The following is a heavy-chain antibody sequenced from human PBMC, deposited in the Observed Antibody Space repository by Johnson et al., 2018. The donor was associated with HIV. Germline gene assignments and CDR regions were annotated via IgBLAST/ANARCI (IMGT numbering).Heavy chain of an antibody. CDR1: GFTVSSNY. CDR2: IYSGGST. J-gene: IGHJ3*02. CDR3: ARSSGSYLDDAFDI. Sequence: VQLVESGGGLVQPGGSLRLSCAASGFTVSSNYMSWVRQAPGKGLEWVSVIYSGGSTYYADSVKGRFTISRDNSKNTLYLQMNSLRAEDTAVYYCARSSGSYLDDAFDIWGQWTMVTVSS. D-gene: IGHD1-26*01. V-gene: IGHV3-66*01.